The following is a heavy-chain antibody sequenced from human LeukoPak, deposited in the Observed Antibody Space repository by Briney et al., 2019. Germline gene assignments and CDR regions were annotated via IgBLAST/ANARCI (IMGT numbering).Heavy chain of an antibody. CDR1: VGSISSSTYY. D-gene: IGHD3-22*01. CDR3: ARDRYYYDSSARYFDY. Sequence: SETLSLTCTVSVGSISSSTYYWSWIRQPAGKGLEWIGRIYTSGSTNYNPSLKSRVTMSVDTSKNQFSLKLSSVTAADTAVYYCARDRYYYDSSARYFDYWGQGTLVTVSS. V-gene: IGHV4-61*02. CDR2: IYTSGST. J-gene: IGHJ4*02.